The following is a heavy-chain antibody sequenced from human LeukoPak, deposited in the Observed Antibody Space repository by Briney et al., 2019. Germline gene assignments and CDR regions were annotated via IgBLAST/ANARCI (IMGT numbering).Heavy chain of an antibody. CDR2: IYYSGST. J-gene: IGHJ4*02. V-gene: IGHV4-39*07. CDR3: ARGLYGDY. CDR1: GGSISGSSYY. Sequence: SETLSLTCTVSGGSISGSSYYWGWIRQPPGKGLEWIGSIYYSGSTYYNPSLKSRVTISVDTSKNQFSLKLSSVTAADTAVYYCARGLYGDYWGQGTLVTVSS. D-gene: IGHD3-16*01.